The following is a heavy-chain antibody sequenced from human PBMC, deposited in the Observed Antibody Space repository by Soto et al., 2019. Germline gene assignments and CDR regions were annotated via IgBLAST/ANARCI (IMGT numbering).Heavy chain of an antibody. V-gene: IGHV1-69*13. CDR2: IIPIFGTA. J-gene: IGHJ5*02. CDR1: GGTFSSYA. Sequence: GASVKVSCKASGGTFSSYAISWVRRAPGQGLEWMGGIIPIFGTANYAQKFQGRVTITADESTSTAYMKLSSVTAADTAVYYCARERITISSNWFDPWGQGTLVTVSS. CDR3: ARERITISSNWFDP. D-gene: IGHD3-9*01.